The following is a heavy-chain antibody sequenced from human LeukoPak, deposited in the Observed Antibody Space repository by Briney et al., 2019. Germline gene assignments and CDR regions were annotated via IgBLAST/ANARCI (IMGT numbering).Heavy chain of an antibody. CDR3: AKVYGSGRSDWFDP. CDR1: GGSISSHY. J-gene: IGHJ5*02. D-gene: IGHD3-10*01. V-gene: IGHV4-59*11. Sequence: SETLSLTCTVSGGSISSHYWSWIRQPPGKGLEWIGYIYYSGSTNYNPSLKSRVTISVDTSKNQFSLKLSSVTAADTAVYYFAKVYGSGRSDWFDPWGQGTLVTVSS. CDR2: IYYSGST.